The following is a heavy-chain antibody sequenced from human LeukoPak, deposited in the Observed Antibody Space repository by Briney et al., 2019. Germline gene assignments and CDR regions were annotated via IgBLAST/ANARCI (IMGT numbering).Heavy chain of an antibody. D-gene: IGHD2-2*01. V-gene: IGHV4-39*01. CDR3: ARLVCWSSTCYSSLWGPFDS. J-gene: IGHJ4*02. Sequence: PSETLSLTCTVSGGSISSPRYFWVWVRQPPGEGLGWIVSIIYTGTTHYNTSLNSRLTISADTSKNQFSLRLNSVTATDTAVYYCARLVCWSSTCYSSLWGPFDSWGQGSLVTVSS. CDR1: GGSISSPRYF. CDR2: IIYTGTT.